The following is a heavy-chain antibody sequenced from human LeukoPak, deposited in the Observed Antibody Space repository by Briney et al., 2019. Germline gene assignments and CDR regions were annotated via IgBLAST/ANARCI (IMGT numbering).Heavy chain of an antibody. J-gene: IGHJ4*02. CDR3: ARSNYGDLLFDY. V-gene: IGHV4-61*02. CDR2: IYTSGST. CDR1: GGSISSGSYY. D-gene: IGHD4-17*01. Sequence: SQTLSLTCTVSGGSISSGSYYWRWLRQPAGKGLEWIGRIYTSGSTNYNPSLKSRVTISVDTSKDQFSLKLSSVTAADTAVYYCARSNYGDLLFDYWGQGTLVTVSS.